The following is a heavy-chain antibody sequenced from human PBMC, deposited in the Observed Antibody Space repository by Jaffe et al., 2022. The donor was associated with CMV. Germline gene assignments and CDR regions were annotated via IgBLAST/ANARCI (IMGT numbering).Heavy chain of an antibody. CDR3: ARTGDRFGEFSLKNYYYYMDV. J-gene: IGHJ6*03. V-gene: IGHV3-7*03. CDR1: GFTFSSYW. D-gene: IGHD3-10*01. Sequence: EVQLVESGGGLVQPGGSLRLSCAASGFTFSSYWMSWVRQAPGKGLEWVANIKQDGSEKYYVDSVKGRFTISRDNAKNSLYLQMNSLRAEDTAVYYCARTGDRFGEFSLKNYYYYMDVWGKGTTVTVSS. CDR2: IKQDGSEK.